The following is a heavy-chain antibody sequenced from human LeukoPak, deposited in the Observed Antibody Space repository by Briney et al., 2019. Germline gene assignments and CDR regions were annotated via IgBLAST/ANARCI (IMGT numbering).Heavy chain of an antibody. V-gene: IGHV1-69*13. Sequence: ASMKVSCKASGGTFSSYAISWVRQAPGQGLEWMGGIIPIFGTANYAQKFQGRVTITADESTSTAYMELSSLRSEDTAVYYCAREGPHYDILTGYYAAPAYYFDYWGQGTLVTVSS. CDR1: GGTFSSYA. CDR3: AREGPHYDILTGYYAAPAYYFDY. J-gene: IGHJ4*02. CDR2: IIPIFGTA. D-gene: IGHD3-9*01.